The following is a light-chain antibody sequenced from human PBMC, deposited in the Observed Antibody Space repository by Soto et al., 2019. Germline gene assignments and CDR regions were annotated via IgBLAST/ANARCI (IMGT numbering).Light chain of an antibody. CDR2: GAS. V-gene: IGKV1-12*01. CDR1: QDVGKW. J-gene: IGKJ5*01. CDR3: QQANSFPIT. Sequence: DIQMTQSPSTRSASVVDRVTITCRASQDVGKWLAWYQQKPGKAPTLLIHGASSLQSGVPSRYSGSGSGTDFTLTISSLQPEDFATYYCQQANSFPITFGQGTRLEIK.